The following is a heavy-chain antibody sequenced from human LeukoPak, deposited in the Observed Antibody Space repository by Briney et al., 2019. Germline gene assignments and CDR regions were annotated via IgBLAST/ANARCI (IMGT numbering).Heavy chain of an antibody. D-gene: IGHD1-26*01. Sequence: GGSLRLSCAASKFTFSDYNMNWVRQAPGKGLEWVSSISGGSNYIYYADSVKGRFTISRDNAKNSLNLQMNSLRAEDTSVYYCARVLVGGTNWFDPWGQGTLVTVSS. J-gene: IGHJ5*02. CDR2: ISGGSNYI. CDR1: KFTFSDYN. V-gene: IGHV3-21*01. CDR3: ARVLVGGTNWFDP.